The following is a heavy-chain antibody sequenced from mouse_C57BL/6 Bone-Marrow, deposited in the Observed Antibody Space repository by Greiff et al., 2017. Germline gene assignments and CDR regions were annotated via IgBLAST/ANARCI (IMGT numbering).Heavy chain of an antibody. CDR2: LDPSDSYT. CDR3: ARLGGYYDGSSDYFDY. Sequence: VQLQQPGAELVMPGASVKLSCKASGYTFTSYWMHWVKQRPGHGLEWIGELDPSDSYTNYNQKFKGKSTLTVDKSSSTAYMQLSSLTSEASAVYYCARLGGYYDGSSDYFDYWGQGTTLTVSS. J-gene: IGHJ2*01. CDR1: GYTFTSYW. D-gene: IGHD1-1*01. V-gene: IGHV1-69*01.